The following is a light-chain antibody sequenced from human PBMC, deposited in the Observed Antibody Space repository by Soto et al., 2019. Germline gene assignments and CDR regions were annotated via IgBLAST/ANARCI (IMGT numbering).Light chain of an antibody. CDR1: QSITTY. Sequence: DIQMTQSPSSLSASVGDRVTITCRASQSITTYLNWYRQKPGKAPKLLIYAASSLQSGVPSRFGGSGSGTDFTLTITSLLPDDCATYYCQHYSLYSPWTFGQGTKVEI. J-gene: IGKJ1*01. CDR2: AAS. V-gene: IGKV1-39*01. CDR3: QHYSLYSPWT.